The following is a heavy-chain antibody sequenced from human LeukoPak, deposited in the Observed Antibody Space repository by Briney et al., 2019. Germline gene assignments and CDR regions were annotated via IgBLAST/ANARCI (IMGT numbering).Heavy chain of an antibody. J-gene: IGHJ3*02. CDR2: ISNNGGYT. V-gene: IGHV3-23*01. D-gene: IGHD5-24*01. CDR1: GFTFSSSA. CDR3: AKGRDGYDAFDI. Sequence: GGSLRLSCAASGFTFSSSAMSWVRQAPGKGLEWVSAISNNGGYTYYADSVQGRFTISRDNSKNTLYLQMNSLRAEDTAVYYCAKGRDGYDAFDIWGQGTMVTVSS.